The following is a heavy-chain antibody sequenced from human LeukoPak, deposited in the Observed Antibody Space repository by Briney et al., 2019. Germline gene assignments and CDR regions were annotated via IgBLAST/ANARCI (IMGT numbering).Heavy chain of an antibody. V-gene: IGHV1-18*01. D-gene: IGHD2-2*01. CDR2: ISAYNGNT. CDR3: ARVGGTSSP. Sequence: ASVKVSCKASGYTFTSYGISWVRQAPGQGLEWMGWISAYNGNTNYAQKFQGRVTITRDTSASTAYMELSSLRSEDTAVYYCARVGGTSSPWGQGTLVTVSS. CDR1: GYTFTSYG. J-gene: IGHJ5*02.